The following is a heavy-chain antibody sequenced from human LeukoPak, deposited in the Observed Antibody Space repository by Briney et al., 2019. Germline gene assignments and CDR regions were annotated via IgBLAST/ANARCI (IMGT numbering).Heavy chain of an antibody. Sequence: SETLSLTCTVSGGSISSYYWSWIRQPPGKGLEWIGYIYYSGSTNYNPSLKSRVTISVDTSKNQFYLKLSSVTAADTAVYYCARKVSYYYYYMDVWGKGTTVTVSS. J-gene: IGHJ6*03. CDR3: ARKVSYYYYYMDV. D-gene: IGHD5/OR15-5a*01. V-gene: IGHV4-59*01. CDR2: IYYSGST. CDR1: GGSISSYY.